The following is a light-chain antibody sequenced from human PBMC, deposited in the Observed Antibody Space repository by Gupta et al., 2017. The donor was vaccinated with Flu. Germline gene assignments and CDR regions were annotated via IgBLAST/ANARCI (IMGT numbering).Light chain of an antibody. V-gene: IGLV3-21*02. Sequence: SYVRTQPLPLPVAPGQTARITCGGNNIRSKSVHWYQKKPGQAPVMVVYDDKDRASGIPARFSGSKSGNTDTRIISRVEAGDEADADCQVWVSSSDHPVFGGGTKLTVL. CDR2: DDK. J-gene: IGLJ3*02. CDR3: QVWVSSSDHPV. CDR1: NIRSKS.